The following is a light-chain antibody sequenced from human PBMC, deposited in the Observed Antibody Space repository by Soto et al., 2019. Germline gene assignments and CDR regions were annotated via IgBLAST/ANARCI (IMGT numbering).Light chain of an antibody. Sequence: QSVLTQPPSVSGAPGQRVTISCTGSSSNIGAGYDVHWYQQLPGTAPKLLIYDNSNRPSGVPDRFSGSKSGTSASLAITGLQAEDEADYYCQSYDSSPSYVLFGGGTKLTVL. CDR2: DNS. CDR1: SSNIGAGYD. CDR3: QSYDSSPSYVL. V-gene: IGLV1-40*01. J-gene: IGLJ2*01.